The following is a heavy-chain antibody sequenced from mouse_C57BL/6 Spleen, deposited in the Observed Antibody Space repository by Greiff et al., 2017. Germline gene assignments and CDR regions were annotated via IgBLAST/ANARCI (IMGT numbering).Heavy chain of an antibody. J-gene: IGHJ2*01. V-gene: IGHV1-69*01. D-gene: IGHD1-1*01. CDR3: ARRVITTVVATGDFFDY. CDR1: GYTFTSYW. CDR2: IDPSDSYT. Sequence: QVQLQQPGAELVMPGASVKLSCKASGYTFTSYWMHWVKQRPGQGLEWIGEIDPSDSYTNYNQKFKGKSTLTVDKSSSTASMQLSSLTSEDSAVYYCARRVITTVVATGDFFDYWGQGTTLTVSS.